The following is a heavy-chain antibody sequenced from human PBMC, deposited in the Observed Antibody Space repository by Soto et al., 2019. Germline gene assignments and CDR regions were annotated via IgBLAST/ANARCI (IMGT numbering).Heavy chain of an antibody. D-gene: IGHD2-2*03. CDR2: IDWDDDK. CDR1: GFSLSTSGMC. J-gene: IGHJ4*02. CDR3: AGIGYCSSASCGYFDY. V-gene: IGHV2-70*11. Sequence: SGPTLVNPTQTLTLTCTFSGFSLSTSGMCVSWIRQPPGKALEWLARIDWDDDKYYSTSLKTRLTISKDTSTNQVVLTMTNMDPVDTATFYCAGIGYCSSASCGYFDYWGQGTLVTVSS.